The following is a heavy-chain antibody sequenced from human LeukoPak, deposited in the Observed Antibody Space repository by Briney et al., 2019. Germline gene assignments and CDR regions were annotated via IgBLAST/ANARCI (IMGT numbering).Heavy chain of an antibody. J-gene: IGHJ4*02. V-gene: IGHV4-39*07. CDR3: ARNHYGHPLDY. CDR1: GDSISSGRNY. Sequence: PSETLSLTCPVSGDSISSGRNYWGWIRQSPGKGLEWIASIYSSGNTHSNPSLKSRVSISVDTSKNQFSLKLTSVTAADTAVYYCARNHYGHPLDYWGQGTLVTVSS. CDR2: IYSSGNT. D-gene: IGHD4-17*01.